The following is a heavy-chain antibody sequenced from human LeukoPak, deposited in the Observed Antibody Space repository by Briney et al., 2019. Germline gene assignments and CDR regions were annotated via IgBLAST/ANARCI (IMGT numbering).Heavy chain of an antibody. D-gene: IGHD5-24*01. J-gene: IGHJ6*03. CDR3: ARGRWPRTSYYYYYMDV. CDR2: IKQDGSEK. CDR1: GFTFSSYW. V-gene: IGHV3-7*01. Sequence: PGGSLRLSCAASGFTFSSYWMSWVRQAPGKGLEWVANIKQDGSEKYYVDSVKGRFTISRDNAKNSLYLQMNSLRAEDTAVYYCARGRWPRTSYYYYYMDVWGKGTTVTVSS.